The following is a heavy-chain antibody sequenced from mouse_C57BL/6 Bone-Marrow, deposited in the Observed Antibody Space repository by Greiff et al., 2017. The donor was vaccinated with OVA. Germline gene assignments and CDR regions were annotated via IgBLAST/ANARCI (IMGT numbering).Heavy chain of an antibody. V-gene: IGHV1-61*01. CDR3: ASPYGNYEDYYAMDY. J-gene: IGHJ4*01. D-gene: IGHD2-1*01. CDR2: IYPSASET. CDR1: GYTFTSYW. Sequence: QVQLQQPGAELVRPGSSVKLSCKASGYTFTSYWMDWVKQRPGQGLEWIGNIYPSASETPYNQTFKDKATLTVDNSSSTAYMQLSSLTSEDSAVYYCASPYGNYEDYYAMDYWGQGTSVTVSS.